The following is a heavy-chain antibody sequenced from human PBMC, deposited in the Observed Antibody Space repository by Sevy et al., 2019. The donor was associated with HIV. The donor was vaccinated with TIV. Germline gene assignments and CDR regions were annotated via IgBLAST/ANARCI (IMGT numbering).Heavy chain of an antibody. D-gene: IGHD2-2*01. CDR2: IKEDGTTK. V-gene: IGHV3-7*03. J-gene: IGHJ4*02. Sequence: GGSLRLSCAASGFAFSGYWMHWVRQAPGKGLEWVANIKEDGTTKYYVDSVKGRFTISRNNAQKSLFLQMNDARVDDTAIYYCARAIGAAAAYWGQGTLITVSS. CDR1: GFAFSGYW. CDR3: ARAIGAAAAY.